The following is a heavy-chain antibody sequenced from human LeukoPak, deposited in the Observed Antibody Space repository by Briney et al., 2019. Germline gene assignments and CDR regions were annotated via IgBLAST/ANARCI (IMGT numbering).Heavy chain of an antibody. D-gene: IGHD5-18*01. CDR2: VNWNGRIT. CDR1: GFTFDDYA. V-gene: IGHV3-20*04. Sequence: GESLRLSCAASGFTFDDYAMNWVRQVPGRGLEWVSGVNWNGRITEYADSVKDRFTISRQNTKNSLYLYMNNLGGEDTALYFCARGSVQLWLRDTYYYMDVWGKGTTVTVSS. CDR3: ARGSVQLWLRDTYYYMDV. J-gene: IGHJ6*03.